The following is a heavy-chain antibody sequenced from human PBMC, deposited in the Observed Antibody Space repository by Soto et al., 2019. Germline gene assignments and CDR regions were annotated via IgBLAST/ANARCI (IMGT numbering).Heavy chain of an antibody. Sequence: SETLSLTCTVSGGSISSSSYYWGCIRQPPGKGLEGVGSIYYSGSTYYNPSLKSRVTISVDTSKNQFSLKLSSVTAADTAVYYCARLRYDFWSGYHPNFDYWGQGTLVTVSS. CDR3: ARLRYDFWSGYHPNFDY. D-gene: IGHD3-3*01. CDR1: GGSISSSSYY. CDR2: IYYSGST. V-gene: IGHV4-39*01. J-gene: IGHJ4*02.